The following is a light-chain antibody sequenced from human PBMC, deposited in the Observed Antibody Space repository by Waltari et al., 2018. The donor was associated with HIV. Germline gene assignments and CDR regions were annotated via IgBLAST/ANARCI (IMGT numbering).Light chain of an antibody. Sequence: GERATINCKSSQSVLYSSNNKNFLAWYQQKPGQPPKLLVYWASSREFGVPDRFSGSGSGTDFTLTISSLQAEDVAVYYCQQYYTTPRTFGPGTTVDIK. CDR2: WAS. CDR3: QQYYTTPRT. J-gene: IGKJ3*01. V-gene: IGKV4-1*01. CDR1: QSVLYSSNNKNF.